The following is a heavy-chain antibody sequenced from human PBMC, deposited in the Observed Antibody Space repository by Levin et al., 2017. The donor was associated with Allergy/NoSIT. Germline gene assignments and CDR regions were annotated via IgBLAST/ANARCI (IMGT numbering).Heavy chain of an antibody. D-gene: IGHD3-16*01. J-gene: IGHJ6*02. CDR1: GFAFGDYA. V-gene: IGHV3-49*04. CDR2: IRSKAYGGTI. CDR3: TRYGGLMDV. Sequence: GGSLRLSCTASGFAFGDYAMSWVRQAPGKGLEWVAFIRSKAYGGTIEYAASVKGRFTISRDDSKSIAYLEVNSLKTEDTAVYYFTRYGGLMDVWGQGTTVTVSS.